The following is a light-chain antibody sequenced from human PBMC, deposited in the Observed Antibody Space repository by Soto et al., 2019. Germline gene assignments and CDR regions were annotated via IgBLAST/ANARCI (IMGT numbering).Light chain of an antibody. V-gene: IGKV3-11*01. CDR2: GAS. CDR1: ENVRTF. CDR3: QQHSHWPPWT. Sequence: EVVLTQSPDTLSLSPGERATLSCRASENVRTFVDWYQQKPGQAPRLLIYGASNRATGIPARFSGSGSGTDFTLTISDLEPEDFAVYYCQQHSHWPPWTFGQGTRVEIQ. J-gene: IGKJ1*01.